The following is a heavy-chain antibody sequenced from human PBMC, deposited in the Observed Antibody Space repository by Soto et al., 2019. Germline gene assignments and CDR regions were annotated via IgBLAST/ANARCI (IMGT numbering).Heavy chain of an antibody. CDR1: GFTFSNYA. Sequence: EVQLLESGGGLVQPGGSLRLSCAASGFTFSNYAMTWVRQAPGKGLEWVSTISGSGGITYYADSVKGRFTISRDNSKTTLYLQMNSLRAEDSAVYYCAQVYGQLWLLHFDYWGQGTLVTVSS. D-gene: IGHD5-18*01. J-gene: IGHJ4*02. V-gene: IGHV3-23*01. CDR3: AQVYGQLWLLHFDY. CDR2: ISGSGGIT.